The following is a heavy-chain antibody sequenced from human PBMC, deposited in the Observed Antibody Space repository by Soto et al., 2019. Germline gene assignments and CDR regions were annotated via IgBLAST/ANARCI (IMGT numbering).Heavy chain of an antibody. CDR1: WFSRSTIGVG. CDR3: AHSLYDYVWGTNWFDP. V-gene: IGHV2-5*02. Sequence: QITLKESGPTLVQPTQTLTLTCTFSWFSRSTIGVGVGWIRQPPGKALEWLALIYWDDDKRYSPSLKSRLPITRDTSKNQVVLTMTNMDPVDTATYYCAHSLYDYVWGTNWFDPWGQGTLVTVSS. CDR2: IYWDDDK. J-gene: IGHJ5*02. D-gene: IGHD3-16*01.